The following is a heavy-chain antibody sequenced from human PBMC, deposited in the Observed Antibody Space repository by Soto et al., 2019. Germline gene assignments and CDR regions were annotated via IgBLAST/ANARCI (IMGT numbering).Heavy chain of an antibody. CDR3: TRLGYGRAPEFIDI. V-gene: IGHV3-73*02. D-gene: IGHD2-15*01. J-gene: IGHJ3*02. CDR1: GFTFSGSA. Sequence: EVQLVESGGGLVQPGGSLKLSCAASGFTFSGSAMHWVRQASGKGLEWGGRIRSKANSYATAYAASVKGRFTISRDDSKDTAYLQMNSLNTEDTDVYYFTRLGYGRAPEFIDIWCQGTMVTVSS. CDR2: IRSKANSYAT.